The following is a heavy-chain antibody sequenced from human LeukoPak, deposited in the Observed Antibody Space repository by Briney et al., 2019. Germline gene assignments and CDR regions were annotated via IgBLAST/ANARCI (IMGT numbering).Heavy chain of an antibody. Sequence: PSETLSLTCTVSGGSISSYYWSWIRQPPGKGLEWIGYIYYSGSTNYNPSLKSRVTISVDTSKNQFSLKLSSVTAADTAVYYCAREEDSSGWNGPFDYWGQGTLVTVSS. CDR1: GGSISSYY. D-gene: IGHD6-19*01. J-gene: IGHJ4*02. CDR3: AREEDSSGWNGPFDY. V-gene: IGHV4-59*01. CDR2: IYYSGST.